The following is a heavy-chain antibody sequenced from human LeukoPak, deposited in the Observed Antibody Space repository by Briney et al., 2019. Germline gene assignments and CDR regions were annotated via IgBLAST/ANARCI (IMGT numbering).Heavy chain of an antibody. CDR2: ISGSGGST. Sequence: GGTLRLSCAASGFTFSSYGMSWVRQAPGKGLEWVSAISGSGGSTYCANSVKGRFTISRDNSKYTLYLQMNSLRAEDTAVYYCAKSMDYYGSGTWFDPWGQGTLVTVSS. J-gene: IGHJ5*02. D-gene: IGHD3-10*01. CDR1: GFTFSSYG. CDR3: AKSMDYYGSGTWFDP. V-gene: IGHV3-23*01.